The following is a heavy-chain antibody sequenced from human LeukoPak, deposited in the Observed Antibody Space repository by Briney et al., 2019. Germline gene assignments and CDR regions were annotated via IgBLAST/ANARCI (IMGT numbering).Heavy chain of an antibody. CDR3: ATGIVGTTYY. CDR1: GFTLSNAR. CDR2: IKSKTDGGTT. V-gene: IGHV3-15*01. J-gene: IGHJ4*02. D-gene: IGHD1-26*01. Sequence: PGGSLRLSRAASGFTLSNARMNWVRQAPGKGLEWVGRIKSKTDGGTTDYAAPVKGRFIISTDDSKNTLYLQMDSRKTEDTAVYYCATGIVGTTYYWGQGTLVTVSS.